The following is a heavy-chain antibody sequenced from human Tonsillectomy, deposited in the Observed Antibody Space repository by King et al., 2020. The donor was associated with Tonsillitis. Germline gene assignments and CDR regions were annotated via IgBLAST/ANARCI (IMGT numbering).Heavy chain of an antibody. D-gene: IGHD2-2*01. Sequence: QLVQSGAEVKKPGASVKVSCKASGGTFSSYAISCVRQAPGQGLEWMGRIIPILGIANYAQKFQGRVTITADKSTSTAYMELSRLRSEDTDVDYCASTIYWSSTSCHLFEYWGQGNLGTVSS. CDR2: IIPILGIA. J-gene: IGHJ4*02. CDR3: ASTIYWSSTSCHLFEY. V-gene: IGHV1-69*04. CDR1: GGTFSSYA.